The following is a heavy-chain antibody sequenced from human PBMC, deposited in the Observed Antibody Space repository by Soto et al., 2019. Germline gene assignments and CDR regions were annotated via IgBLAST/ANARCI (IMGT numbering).Heavy chain of an antibody. D-gene: IGHD1-7*01. Sequence: GGSLRLSCVASGSIFSGYGMHWVRQAPGKGLEWVAVIWYDGSNKYYADSVNGRFTISRDNSKNMLYLRMDSLRAEDTAVYYCARDGIGGTVFRGFCDYWGQGTLVTVSS. CDR2: IWYDGSNK. V-gene: IGHV3-33*08. CDR3: ARDGIGGTVFRGFCDY. J-gene: IGHJ4*02. CDR1: GSIFSGYG.